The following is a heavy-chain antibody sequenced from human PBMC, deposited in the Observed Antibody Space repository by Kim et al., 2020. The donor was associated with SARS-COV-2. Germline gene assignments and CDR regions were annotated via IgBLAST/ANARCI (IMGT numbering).Heavy chain of an antibody. CDR1: GLTVSSNY. CDR3: ARESYGMDV. J-gene: IGHJ6*02. Sequence: GGSLRLSCAASGLTVSSNYMSWVRQAPGKGLEWVSVIYSGGSTFYADSVKGRCTISRHNSKNTLYLQMNSLRAEDTAVYYCARESYGMDVWGQGTTVTVSS. V-gene: IGHV3-53*04. CDR2: IYSGGST.